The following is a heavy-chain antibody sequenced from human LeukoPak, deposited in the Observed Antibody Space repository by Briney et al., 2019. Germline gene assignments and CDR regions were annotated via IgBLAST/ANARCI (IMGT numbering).Heavy chain of an antibody. CDR2: IIPIFGTA. Sequence: ASVKVSCKASGGTFSSYAISWVRQAPGQGLEWMGGIIPIFGTANYAQKFQGRVTITADESTSTAYMELSSLRSEDTAVYYRARQGYCTNGVCPTIDYWGQGTLVTVSS. V-gene: IGHV1-69*13. J-gene: IGHJ4*02. D-gene: IGHD2-8*01. CDR1: GGTFSSYA. CDR3: ARQGYCTNGVCPTIDY.